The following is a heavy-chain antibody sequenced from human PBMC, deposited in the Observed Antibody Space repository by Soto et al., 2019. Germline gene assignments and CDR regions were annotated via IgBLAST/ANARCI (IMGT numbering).Heavy chain of an antibody. CDR2: IRGSSDVI. V-gene: IGHV3-48*02. D-gene: IGHD3-9*01. J-gene: IGHJ4*02. CDR1: GFIFSSYS. Sequence: EVQVVESGGGLVQPGGSLRLSCVGSGFIFSSYSLNWVRQAPGKGLEWVSYIRGSSDVIWYADSVKGRFTISRDNAKSSLCLQMNSLRDEDAAVYFCARDTGYAFDYWGQGTPFTVSS. CDR3: ARDTGYAFDY.